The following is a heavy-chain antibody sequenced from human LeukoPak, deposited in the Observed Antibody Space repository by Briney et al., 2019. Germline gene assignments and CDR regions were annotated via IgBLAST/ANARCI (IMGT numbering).Heavy chain of an antibody. Sequence: SETLSLTCAVSGGSFSGYYWSWIRQPPRKGLEWIGEINHSGSTNYNPSLESRVTISVDTSKNQFSLKMSSVTAADTAVYYCARGIRGYSYYFDYWGQGTLVTVSS. CDR1: GGSFSGYY. CDR3: ARGIRGYSYYFDY. CDR2: INHSGST. J-gene: IGHJ4*02. D-gene: IGHD3-22*01. V-gene: IGHV4-34*01.